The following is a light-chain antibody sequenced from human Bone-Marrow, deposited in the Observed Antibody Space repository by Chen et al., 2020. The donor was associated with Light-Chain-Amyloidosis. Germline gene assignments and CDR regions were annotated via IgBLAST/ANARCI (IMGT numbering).Light chain of an antibody. J-gene: IGKJ4*01. CDR1: QTISSNY. V-gene: IGKV3-20*01. CDR2: GSS. Sequence: EIVLTQSPGTLSLSPGEGANLSCRASQTISSNYLTWYQQNFGQAPRLLIYGSSSRATGIPDRFTGSGSGTDFTLTINRMETGDFTMYYCKQYGTSPLTFGAGTKVEFQ. CDR3: KQYGTSPLT.